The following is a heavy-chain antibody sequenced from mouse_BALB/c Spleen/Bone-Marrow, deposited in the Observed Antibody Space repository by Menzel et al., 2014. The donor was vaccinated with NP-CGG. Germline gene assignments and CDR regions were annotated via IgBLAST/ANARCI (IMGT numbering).Heavy chain of an antibody. CDR3: ASQAYLCLDY. J-gene: IGHJ4*01. CDR1: GFSLTSYG. Sequence: VKVVDSGPGLVQPSQSLSITCTVSGFSLTSYGVHWVRQSPGKGLEWLGVIWSGGSTDYNAAFISRLSISKDNSKSQVFFKMNSLQANDTAIYYCASQAYLCLDYWGQGTSVTVSS. D-gene: IGHD3-2*02. V-gene: IGHV2-2*02. CDR2: IWSGGST.